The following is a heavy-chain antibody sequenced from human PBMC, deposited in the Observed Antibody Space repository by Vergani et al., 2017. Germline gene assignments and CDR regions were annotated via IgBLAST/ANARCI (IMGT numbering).Heavy chain of an antibody. CDR3: ARDLGPHIVVVTANYGMDV. CDR2: IIPIFGTA. D-gene: IGHD2-21*02. J-gene: IGHJ6*02. Sequence: QVQLVQSGAEVKKPGSSVKVYCKASGGTFSSYAISWVRQAPGQGLEWMGRIIPIFGTANYAQKFQGRVTITADESTSTAYMELSSLRSEDTAVYYCARDLGPHIVVVTANYGMDVWGQGTTVTVSS. V-gene: IGHV1-69*13. CDR1: GGTFSSYA.